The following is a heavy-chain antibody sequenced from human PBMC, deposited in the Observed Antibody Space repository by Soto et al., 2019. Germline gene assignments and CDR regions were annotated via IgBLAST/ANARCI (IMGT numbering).Heavy chain of an antibody. J-gene: IGHJ6*02. V-gene: IGHV1-18*01. CDR2: ISGYNGNT. Sequence: GASVKVSCKSSGYTFSMSGISWVRQAPGQGLEWMGWISGYNGNTNYEQKFQDRATMTTDTTTNTAYMELRSLRSDDTAVYYCAREGPRPYYYYGMDGWGQGTTVTVSS. CDR3: AREGPRPYYYYGMDG. CDR1: GYTFSMSG.